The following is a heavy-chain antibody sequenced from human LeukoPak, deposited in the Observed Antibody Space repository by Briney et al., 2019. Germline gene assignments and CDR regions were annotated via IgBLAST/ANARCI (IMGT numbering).Heavy chain of an antibody. CDR2: IYYSGST. J-gene: IGHJ4*02. D-gene: IGHD1-26*01. CDR3: ARDRDGRGYYFDS. CDR1: GGSINIYY. Sequence: SETLSLTCTVSGGSINIYYWTWFRQPPGKGLEWIGYIYYSGSTNYNPSLKSRVTISVDTSKNPFSLNLSSVTAADTAVYYCARDRDGRGYYFDSWGQGTLVTVSS. V-gene: IGHV4-59*12.